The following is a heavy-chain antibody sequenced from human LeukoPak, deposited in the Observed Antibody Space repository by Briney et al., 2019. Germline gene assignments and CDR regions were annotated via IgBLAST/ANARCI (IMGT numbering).Heavy chain of an antibody. CDR1: GFTSGDYA. CDR2: ISSSSSYI. Sequence: GGSLRLSCAASGFTSGDYAMGWVRQAPGKGLEWASSISSSSSYIYYADSVKGRFTISRDNAKNSLYLQMNSLRAEDTAVYYCARMSGYDWSDYWGQGTLVTVSS. D-gene: IGHD5-12*01. CDR3: ARMSGYDWSDY. V-gene: IGHV3-21*04. J-gene: IGHJ4*02.